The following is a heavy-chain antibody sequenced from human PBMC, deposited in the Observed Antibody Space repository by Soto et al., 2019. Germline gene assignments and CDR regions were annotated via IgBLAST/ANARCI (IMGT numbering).Heavy chain of an antibody. Sequence: GASVKVSCKASGHTFTSYGISWVRQAPGQGLEWMGWISAYNGNTNYAQKLQGRVTMTTDTSTSTAYMELRSLRSDDTAVYYCARGPYGSGSPSPYNWFDPWGQGTLVTVS. CDR3: ARGPYGSGSPSPYNWFDP. V-gene: IGHV1-18*01. CDR1: GHTFTSYG. CDR2: ISAYNGNT. D-gene: IGHD3-10*01. J-gene: IGHJ5*02.